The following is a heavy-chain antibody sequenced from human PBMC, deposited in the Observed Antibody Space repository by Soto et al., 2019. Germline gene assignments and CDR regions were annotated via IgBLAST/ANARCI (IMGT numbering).Heavy chain of an antibody. J-gene: IGHJ4*02. CDR1: GFTFSSYS. CDR2: FRSSGDGGTT. D-gene: IGHD3-10*01. V-gene: IGHV3-23*01. CDR3: AKKVNSGPGSQYFDY. Sequence: LRLSCAASGFTFSSYSMSWVRQAPGKGLEWVSGFRSSGDGGTTYYADSVKGRFTISRDNSKNTLFLQMNSLRAEDTAIYYCAKKVNSGPGSQYFDYWGQGTLVTVSS.